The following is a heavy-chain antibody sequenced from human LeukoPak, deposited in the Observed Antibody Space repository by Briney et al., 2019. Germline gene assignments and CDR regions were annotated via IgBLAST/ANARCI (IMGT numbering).Heavy chain of an antibody. CDR1: GFTFSSYG. J-gene: IGHJ4*02. Sequence: GGSLRLSCAASGFTFSSYGMHWVHQAPGKGLEWVAVISYDGSNKYYADSVKGRFTISRDNSKNTLYLQMNSLRAEDTAVYYCAKDRSTMIVVGNFDYWGQGTLVTVSS. V-gene: IGHV3-30*18. CDR2: ISYDGSNK. CDR3: AKDRSTMIVVGNFDY. D-gene: IGHD3-22*01.